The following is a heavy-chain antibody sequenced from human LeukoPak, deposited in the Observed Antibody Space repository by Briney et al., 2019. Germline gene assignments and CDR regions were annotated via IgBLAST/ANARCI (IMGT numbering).Heavy chain of an antibody. D-gene: IGHD3-22*01. CDR2: ISGTGGNT. J-gene: IGHJ4*02. Sequence: PGGILRLSCAASGFTFSSYDMNWVRQAPGKGLEWVSVISGTGGNTYYADSVKGRFTISRDNSKNTLYLQMNSLRAEDTAIYYCAKDHRYYYDSTGYLSGGGPPHPFDYWGQGTLVTVSS. V-gene: IGHV3-23*01. CDR1: GFTFSSYD. CDR3: AKDHRYYYDSTGYLSGGGPPHPFDY.